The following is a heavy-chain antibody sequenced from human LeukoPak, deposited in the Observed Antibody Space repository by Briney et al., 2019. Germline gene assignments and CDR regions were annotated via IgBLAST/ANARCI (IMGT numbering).Heavy chain of an antibody. D-gene: IGHD3-9*01. CDR2: IRFDGSNK. Sequence: PGGSLRLSCAASGFTFSSYGMDWVRQAPGKGLEWVAFIRFDGSNKHYAESVKGRFTISRDNSKNTLYLQMNNLRPEDTAVYYCAREPEFDWLPNYFDYWGQGTLVTVSS. CDR1: GFTFSSYG. V-gene: IGHV3-30*02. J-gene: IGHJ4*02. CDR3: AREPEFDWLPNYFDY.